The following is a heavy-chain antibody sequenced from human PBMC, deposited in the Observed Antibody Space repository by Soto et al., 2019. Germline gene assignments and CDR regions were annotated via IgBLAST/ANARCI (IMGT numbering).Heavy chain of an antibody. J-gene: IGHJ5*02. CDR2: IIPVFDTV. V-gene: IGHV1-69*01. CDR3: ARMAASGSLNWFDP. CDR1: GGLFSSYA. Sequence: QEQLVQSGAEVKKSGSSVKVSCKDTGGLFSSYAVSWVRQAPGQGLEWMGGIIPVFDTVYYAQKFQGRVTITADESTNTAYMELSRLGSDDTAIYYCARMAASGSLNWFDPWGQGTLVTVSS. D-gene: IGHD3-10*01.